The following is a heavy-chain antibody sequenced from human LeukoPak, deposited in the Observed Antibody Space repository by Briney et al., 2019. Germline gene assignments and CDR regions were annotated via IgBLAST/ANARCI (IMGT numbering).Heavy chain of an antibody. CDR2: IYYSGST. CDR3: ARDLRGYDSSGYYKGSFDF. V-gene: IGHV4-31*03. J-gene: IGHJ4*02. CDR1: GGSISSGGYY. Sequence: SETLSLTCTVSGGSISSGGYYWSWIRQHPGKGLEWIGYIYYSGSTYYNPSLKSRVTISVDTSKNQFSLKLSSVTAADTAVYYCARDLRGYDSSGYYKGSFDFWGQGTLVTVSS. D-gene: IGHD3-22*01.